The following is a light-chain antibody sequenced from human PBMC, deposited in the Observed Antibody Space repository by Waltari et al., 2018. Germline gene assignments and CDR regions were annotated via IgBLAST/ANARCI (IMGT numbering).Light chain of an antibody. Sequence: DIPMTQSQSSLSASVGDRVTITCQASQDISNSLNWYQQKPGKAPKLLIYDASNLERGVPSRFSGSGSGTDFTFTINSLQPEDFATYYCQHYDNLLFTFGPGTKVDFK. CDR3: QHYDNLLFT. CDR1: QDISNS. V-gene: IGKV1-33*01. J-gene: IGKJ3*01. CDR2: DAS.